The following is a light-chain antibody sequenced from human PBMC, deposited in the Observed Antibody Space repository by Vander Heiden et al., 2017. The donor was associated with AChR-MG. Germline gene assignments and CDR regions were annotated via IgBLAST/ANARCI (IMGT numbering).Light chain of an antibody. Sequence: QSALTQPASVSASPGQSIAISCTGSATDIGGYNYVSGYQQHPGKAPKLIIYYVSVRPSGISHRFSGSKSGITASLTISGLQAEDEADYYCSSYSNTISHWVFGGGTKLTVL. J-gene: IGLJ3*02. CDR1: ATDIGGYNY. CDR2: YVS. CDR3: SSYSNTISHWV. V-gene: IGLV2-14*03.